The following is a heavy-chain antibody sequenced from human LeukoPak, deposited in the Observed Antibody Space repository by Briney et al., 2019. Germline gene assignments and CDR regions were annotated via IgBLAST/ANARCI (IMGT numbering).Heavy chain of an antibody. CDR3: ARESPEPIVVVPAARNMDFDY. D-gene: IGHD2-2*01. J-gene: IGHJ4*02. Sequence: PSETLSLTCTVSGGSISSSSYYWGWIRQPPGKGLVWIGSIYYSGSTYNNPSLKSRVTISVDTSKNQFSLKLSSVTAADTAVYYCARESPEPIVVVPAARNMDFDYWGQGTLVTVSS. CDR2: IYYSGST. V-gene: IGHV4-39*07. CDR1: GGSISSSSYY.